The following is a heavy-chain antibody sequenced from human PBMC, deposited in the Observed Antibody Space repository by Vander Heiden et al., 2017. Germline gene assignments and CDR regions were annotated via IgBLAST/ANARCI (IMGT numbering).Heavy chain of an antibody. J-gene: IGHJ4*02. CDR1: GFPFRRYA. Sequence: EVQLLESGGGLVQPGGSLRLSCAASGFPFRRYAMSWVRQAPGKGLEWVSASSGSGGSTYYADSVKGRFTISRDNSKNTLYLQMNSLRAEDTAVYYCAKDPGGYSYGYFDYWGQGTLVTVSS. V-gene: IGHV3-23*01. CDR2: SSGSGGST. D-gene: IGHD5-18*01. CDR3: AKDPGGYSYGYFDY.